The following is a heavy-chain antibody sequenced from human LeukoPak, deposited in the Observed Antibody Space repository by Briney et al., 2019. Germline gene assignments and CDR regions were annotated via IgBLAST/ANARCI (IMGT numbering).Heavy chain of an antibody. D-gene: IGHD2-2*01. J-gene: IGHJ4*02. Sequence: ASVKVSCKTSGYTFTGFYIHWLRQAPGQGLEWMGWINPNSGGTNYAQKFQGLVTLSRDTSIPTAYMEFSRVTSDDTAVYYCARTRPPCTSCLLLDYWGQGTLVTVSS. V-gene: IGHV1-2*02. CDR1: GYTFTGFY. CDR3: ARTRPPCTSCLLLDY. CDR2: INPNSGGT.